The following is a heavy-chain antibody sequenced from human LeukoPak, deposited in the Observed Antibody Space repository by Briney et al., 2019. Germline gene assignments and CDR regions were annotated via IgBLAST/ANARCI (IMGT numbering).Heavy chain of an antibody. CDR2: ISYDGSNK. CDR3: ARVGKESGYDWLYYFDY. Sequence: GRSLRLSCAASGFTFSSYAMHWVRQAPGKGLEWVAVISYDGSNKYYADSVKGRFTISRDNSKNTLYLQMNSLRAEDTAVYYCARVGKESGYDWLYYFDYWGQGTLVTVSS. J-gene: IGHJ4*02. V-gene: IGHV3-30*04. D-gene: IGHD5-12*01. CDR1: GFTFSSYA.